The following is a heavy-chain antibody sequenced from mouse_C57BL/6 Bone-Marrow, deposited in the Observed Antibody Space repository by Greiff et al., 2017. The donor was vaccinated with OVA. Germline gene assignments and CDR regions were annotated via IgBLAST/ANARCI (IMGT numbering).Heavy chain of an antibody. V-gene: IGHV1-7*01. J-gene: IGHJ2*01. CDR1: GYTFTSYW. CDR3: ARLLLRSYFDY. CDR2: INPSSGYT. Sequence: VQLVESGAELAKPGASVKLSYKASGYTFTSYWMHWVKQRPGQGLEWIGYINPSSGYTKYNQKFKDKATLTADKSSSTAYMQLSSLTYEDSAVYYCARLLLRSYFDYWGQGTTLTVSS. D-gene: IGHD1-1*01.